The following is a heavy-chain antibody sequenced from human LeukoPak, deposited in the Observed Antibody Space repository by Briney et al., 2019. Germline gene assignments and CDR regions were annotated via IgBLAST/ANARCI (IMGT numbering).Heavy chain of an antibody. D-gene: IGHD3-9*01. CDR3: AKVVDRWAPGGFYYFDY. CDR2: VSGSGGST. Sequence: GGSLRLSCAASGFILSSNVMSWVRQAPGKGLEWVSGVSGSGGSTYYADSVKGRFTISRDNSKNTLYLQMNSLRAEDTAVYYYAKVVDRWAPGGFYYFDYWGQGTLVTVSS. CDR1: GFILSSNV. J-gene: IGHJ4*02. V-gene: IGHV3-23*01.